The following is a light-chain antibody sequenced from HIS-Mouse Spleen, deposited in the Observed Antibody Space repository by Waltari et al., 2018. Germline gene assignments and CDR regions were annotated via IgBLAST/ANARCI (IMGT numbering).Light chain of an antibody. CDR2: GKN. Sequence: SSELTQDPAVSVALGQTVRITCQGDSLRSYYASWYQQKPEQAPVLVIYGKNNRPSGLPDRFSGSSSGNTASLTITGAQAEDEADYYCNSRDSSGNHWVFGGGTKLTVL. CDR3: NSRDSSGNHWV. J-gene: IGLJ3*02. V-gene: IGLV3-19*01. CDR1: SLRSYY.